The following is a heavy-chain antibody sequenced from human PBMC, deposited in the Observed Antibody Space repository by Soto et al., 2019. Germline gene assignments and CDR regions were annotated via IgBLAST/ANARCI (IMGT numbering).Heavy chain of an antibody. Sequence: SVKVSCKASGFTFTSSAVQWVRQARGQRLEWIGWIVVGSGNTNYAQKFQERVTITRDMSTSTAYMELSSLRSEDTAVYYCAAAIAAAGTGDPFDYWRQVTLVPVSS. D-gene: IGHD6-13*01. J-gene: IGHJ4*02. CDR1: GFTFTSSA. V-gene: IGHV1-58*01. CDR2: IVVGSGNT. CDR3: AAAIAAAGTGDPFDY.